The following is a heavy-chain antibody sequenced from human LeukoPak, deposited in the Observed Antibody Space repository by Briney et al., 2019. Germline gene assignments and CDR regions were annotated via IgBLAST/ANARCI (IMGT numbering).Heavy chain of an antibody. J-gene: IGHJ4*02. CDR1: GGSFSGYY. V-gene: IGHV4-34*01. Sequence: SETLSFTCAVYGGSFSGYYWSWIRQPPGKGLEWIGEINHSGSTNYNPSLKSRVTISVDTSKNQFSLKLSSVTAADTAVYYCAREDTALFDYWGQGTLVTVSS. CDR2: INHSGST. CDR3: AREDTALFDY. D-gene: IGHD5-18*01.